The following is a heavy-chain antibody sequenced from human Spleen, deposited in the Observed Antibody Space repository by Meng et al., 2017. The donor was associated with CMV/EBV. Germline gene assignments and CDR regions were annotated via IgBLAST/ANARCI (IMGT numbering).Heavy chain of an antibody. CDR1: GFTFSDPY. CDR2: TRNKANSYTT. J-gene: IGHJ4*02. CDR3: VRGSNSLRDFDY. V-gene: IGHV3-72*01. Sequence: ASGFTFSDPYMAWVRQAPGNGLEWVGRTRNKANSYTTEYAASVKGRFIVSRDDSRNSLYLQMNSLKTEDTAVYYCVRGSNSLRDFDYWGQGTLVTVSS. D-gene: IGHD6-6*01.